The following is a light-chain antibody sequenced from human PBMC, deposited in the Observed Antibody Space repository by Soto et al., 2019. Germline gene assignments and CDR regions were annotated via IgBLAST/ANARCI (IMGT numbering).Light chain of an antibody. Sequence: EIVLTQSPGTLSLSPGERATLPCRASQGIGSTLAWYQHKPGQTPRLLIYDASTRATGVPARFSGSGSGTEFTLTINSLQSEDFAVYYCQRYNNWPLTFGGGTKV. CDR2: DAS. J-gene: IGKJ4*01. CDR3: QRYNNWPLT. CDR1: QGIGST. V-gene: IGKV3-15*01.